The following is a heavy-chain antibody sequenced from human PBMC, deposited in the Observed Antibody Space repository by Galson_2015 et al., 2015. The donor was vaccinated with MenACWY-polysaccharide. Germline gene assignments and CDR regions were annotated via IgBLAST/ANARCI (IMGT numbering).Heavy chain of an antibody. V-gene: IGHV3-13*01. CDR1: GFTFSSYD. D-gene: IGHD3-22*01. Sequence: SLRLSCAASGFTFSSYDMHWVRHATGKGLEWVSAIGTAGDTYYPGSVKGRFTISRENAKNSLYLQMNSLRAGDTAVYYCARGYDRYYYYMDVWGKGTTVTVSS. CDR3: ARGYDRYYYYMDV. J-gene: IGHJ6*03. CDR2: IGTAGDT.